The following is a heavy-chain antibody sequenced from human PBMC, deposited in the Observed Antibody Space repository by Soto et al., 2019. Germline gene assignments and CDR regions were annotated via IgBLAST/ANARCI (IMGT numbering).Heavy chain of an antibody. CDR1: GFTFSSYA. V-gene: IGHV3-23*01. Sequence: PGGSLRLSCAASGFTFSSYAMSWVRQAPGKGLEWVSAISGSGGSTYYADSVKGRFTISRDNSKNTLYLQMNSLRAEDTAVYYCARGSNYDFWSGYYGIGWFDPWGQGTLVTVSS. CDR2: ISGSGGST. D-gene: IGHD3-3*01. CDR3: ARGSNYDFWSGYYGIGWFDP. J-gene: IGHJ5*02.